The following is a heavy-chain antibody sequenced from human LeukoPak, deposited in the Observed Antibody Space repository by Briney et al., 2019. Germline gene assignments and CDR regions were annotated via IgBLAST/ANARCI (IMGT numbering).Heavy chain of an antibody. Sequence: GASVKVSCKASGYTFTGYYMHWVRQAPGQGLEWMGWINPNSDGTNYAQKFQGRVTMTRDTSISTAYMELSRLRSDDTAVYYCARDRVGATVNAFDIWGQGTMVTVSS. CDR2: INPNSDGT. CDR1: GYTFTGYY. J-gene: IGHJ3*02. CDR3: ARDRVGATVNAFDI. D-gene: IGHD1-26*01. V-gene: IGHV1-2*02.